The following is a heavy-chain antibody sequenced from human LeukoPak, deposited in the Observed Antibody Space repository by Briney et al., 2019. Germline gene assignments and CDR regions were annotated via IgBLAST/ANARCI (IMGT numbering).Heavy chain of an antibody. V-gene: IGHV3-64*04. D-gene: IGHD2-21*01. J-gene: IGHJ4*02. CDR1: GFTFITYA. CDR3: AREIAAGLIY. Sequence: GGSLRLSCSASGFTFITYAMHWVRQAPAKELEYVSVISSNGGSTYYADSVKGRFTISRDNAKNTLYLQMNSLRAEDTAVYYCAREIAAGLIYWGQGTLVTVSS. CDR2: ISSNGGST.